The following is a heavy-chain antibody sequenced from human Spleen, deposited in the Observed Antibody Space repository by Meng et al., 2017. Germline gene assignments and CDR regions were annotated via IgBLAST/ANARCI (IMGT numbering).Heavy chain of an antibody. V-gene: IGHV3-33*01. Sequence: GESLKISCAASGFTFSSYGMHWVRQAPGKGLEWVAVIWYDGSNKYYADSVKGRFTISRDNSKNTLYLQMNSLRAEDTAVYYCARGSTYGSGSFYRVDYWGQGTLVTVSS. CDR1: GFTFSSYG. J-gene: IGHJ4*02. D-gene: IGHD3-10*01. CDR3: ARGSTYGSGSFYRVDY. CDR2: IWYDGSNK.